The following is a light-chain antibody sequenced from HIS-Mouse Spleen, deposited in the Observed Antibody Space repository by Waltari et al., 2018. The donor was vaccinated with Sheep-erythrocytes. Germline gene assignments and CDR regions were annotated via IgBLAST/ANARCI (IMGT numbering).Light chain of an antibody. CDR3: MQALQTPFT. CDR2: LGS. J-gene: IGKJ3*01. V-gene: IGKV2-28*01. Sequence: DLVMTQSPLSLPVTPGEPASISCRSSQSLLHSNGYTTLDWYLQKPGQSPQLLIYLGSNRASGVPDRFSGSGSGTDFTLKISRVEAEDVGVYYCMQALQTPFTFGPGTKVDIK. CDR1: QSLLHSNGYTT.